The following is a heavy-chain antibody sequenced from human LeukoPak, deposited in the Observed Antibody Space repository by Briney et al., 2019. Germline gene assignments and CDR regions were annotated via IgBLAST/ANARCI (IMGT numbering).Heavy chain of an antibody. CDR2: ISGSGGST. D-gene: IGHD2-2*01. J-gene: IGHJ4*02. Sequence: GGSLRLSCAASGFTFSSYAMSWFRKAPGKGLGWVSAISGSGGSTYYADSVKGRFTISRDNSKNTLYLQMNSLRAEDTAVYYCAKVGFIGVPAARFDYWGQGTLVTVSS. V-gene: IGHV3-23*01. CDR3: AKVGFIGVPAARFDY. CDR1: GFTFSSYA.